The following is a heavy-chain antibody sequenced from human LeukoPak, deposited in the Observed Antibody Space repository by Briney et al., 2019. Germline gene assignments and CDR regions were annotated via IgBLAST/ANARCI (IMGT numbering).Heavy chain of an antibody. CDR3: ARVLGYEGQWEPLDY. D-gene: IGHD1-14*01. V-gene: IGHV4-39*07. CDR2: VHYSGTA. CDR1: DGSLSSSSDS. Sequence: PSETLSLTCTVFDGSLSSSSDSWGWIRQPPGKVLEWIGSVHYSGTAYYNPSLRSRVTISLDASKNQFSVRLTSFNAADTAVYFCARVLGYEGQWEPLDYWGQGTLVTVPS. J-gene: IGHJ4*02.